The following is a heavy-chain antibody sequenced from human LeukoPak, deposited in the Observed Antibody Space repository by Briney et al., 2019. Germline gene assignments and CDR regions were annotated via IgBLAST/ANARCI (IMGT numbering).Heavy chain of an antibody. CDR3: ARDRVNWNDVGGLFDY. J-gene: IGHJ4*02. Sequence: SETLSLTCTVSGGSISSYYWSWIRQPPGKGLEWIGYIYYSGSTNYNPSLKSRVTISVDTSKNQFSLKLSSVTAADTAVYYCARDRVNWNDVGGLFDYWGQGTLVTVSS. V-gene: IGHV4-59*01. CDR1: GGSISSYY. D-gene: IGHD1-1*01. CDR2: IYYSGST.